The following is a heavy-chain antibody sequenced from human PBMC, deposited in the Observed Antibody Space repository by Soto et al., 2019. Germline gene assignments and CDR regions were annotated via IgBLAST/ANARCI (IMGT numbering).Heavy chain of an antibody. D-gene: IGHD6-6*01. J-gene: IGHJ4*02. CDR3: ARVLLSSLASPYYFDY. V-gene: IGHV6-1*01. CDR2: TYYRSKWYN. CDR1: GDSVSSNSAA. Sequence: SQTLSLTCAISGDSVSSNSAAWNWIRQSPSRGLGWLGRTYYRSKWYNDYAVSVKSRITINPDTSKNQFSLQLNSVTPEDTAVYYCARVLLSSLASPYYFDYWGQGTLVTVSS.